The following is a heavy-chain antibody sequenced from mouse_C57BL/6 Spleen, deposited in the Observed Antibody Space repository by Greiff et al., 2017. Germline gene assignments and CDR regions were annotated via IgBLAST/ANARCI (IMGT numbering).Heavy chain of an antibody. Sequence: VQLQQSGAELVRPGASVKLSCKASGYTFTDYYINWVKQRPGQGLEWIARIYPGSGNTYYNEKFKGKDTLTAEKSSSPAYMQLSSLTSEDSAVYFCARDYAGAMDYWGQGTSVTVSS. CDR2: IYPGSGNT. V-gene: IGHV1-76*01. CDR3: ARDYAGAMDY. CDR1: GYTFTDYY. J-gene: IGHJ4*01. D-gene: IGHD2-4*01.